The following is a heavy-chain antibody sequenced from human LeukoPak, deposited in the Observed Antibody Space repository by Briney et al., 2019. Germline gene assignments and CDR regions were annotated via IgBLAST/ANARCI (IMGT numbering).Heavy chain of an antibody. V-gene: IGHV3-48*03. D-gene: IGHD3-10*01. CDR1: GFPFSNYE. Sequence: GGSLRLSCAASGFPFSNYEVHWVRQAPGKGLEWISYINLSGSTKYYADSVKGRFTISRDHTKNSVDLHKNSLRGDDTALYYWARDRGGRRMGAFDLCGQGTVVTVSS. CDR3: ARDRGGRRMGAFDL. J-gene: IGHJ3*01. CDR2: INLSGSTK.